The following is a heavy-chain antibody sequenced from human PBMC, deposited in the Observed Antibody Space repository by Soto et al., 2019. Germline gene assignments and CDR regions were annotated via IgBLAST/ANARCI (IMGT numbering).Heavy chain of an antibody. J-gene: IGHJ4*02. Sequence: DSLNISCKGSGYSFTSYWIGWVRQMPGKGLEWMGIIYPGDSDTRYSPSFQGQVTISADKSISTAYLQWSSLKASDTAMYYCERLPHSGSGWADYWGQGSLVTVS. CDR2: IYPGDSDT. CDR3: ERLPHSGSGWADY. V-gene: IGHV5-51*01. CDR1: GYSFTSYW. D-gene: IGHD6-19*01.